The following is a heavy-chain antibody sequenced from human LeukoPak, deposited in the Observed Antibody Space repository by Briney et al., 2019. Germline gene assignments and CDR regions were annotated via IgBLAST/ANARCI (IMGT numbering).Heavy chain of an antibody. CDR1: GFTVSSNY. V-gene: IGHV3-23*01. J-gene: IGHJ4*02. CDR2: IGGSDGST. Sequence: PGGSLRLSCAASGFTVSSNYMSWVRQAPGKGLEWVSTIGGSDGSTYYANSVKGRFTISRDNSKNTLYLQMNSLRAEDTAVYYCAKDCSPPGASLCYFDYWGQGSLVTVSS. CDR3: AKDCSPPGASLCYFDY. D-gene: IGHD3-10*02.